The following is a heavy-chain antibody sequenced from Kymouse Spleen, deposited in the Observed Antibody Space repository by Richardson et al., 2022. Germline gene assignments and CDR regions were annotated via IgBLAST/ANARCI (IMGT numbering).Heavy chain of an antibody. Sequence: QVQLQESGPGLVKPSETLSLTCTVSGGSVSSGSYYWSWIRQPPGKGLEWIGYIYYSGSTNYNPSLKSRVTISVDTSKNQFSLKLSSVTAADTAVYYCARVLSIAARLYYGMDVWGQGTTVTVSS. V-gene: IGHV4-61*01. CDR1: GGSVSSGSYY. J-gene: IGHJ6*02. CDR2: IYYSGST. D-gene: IGHD6-6*01. CDR3: ARVLSIAARLYYGMDV.